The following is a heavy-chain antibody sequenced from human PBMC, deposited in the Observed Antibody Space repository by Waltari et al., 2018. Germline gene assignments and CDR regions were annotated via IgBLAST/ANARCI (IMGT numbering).Heavy chain of an antibody. CDR3: ARDSGTMVQGVSGY. CDR2: INHGVKT. Sequence: VRLDQWGTELVEPWETLSLTCAVYEGSFSAFFWSWVRQAPGKGLEWIGEINHGVKTYYNPSLKSRLFMSVDPSKNQFSLKRSSVTAADTAVYYCARDSGTMVQGVSGYWGQGTLVTVSS. J-gene: IGHJ4*02. D-gene: IGHD3-10*01. V-gene: IGHV4-34*01. CDR1: EGSFSAFF.